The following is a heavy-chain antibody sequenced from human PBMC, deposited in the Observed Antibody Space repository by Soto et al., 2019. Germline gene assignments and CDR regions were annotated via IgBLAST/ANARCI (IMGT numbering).Heavy chain of an antibody. D-gene: IGHD6-19*01. CDR1: GFTFSTSW. CDR3: ASEYTSGWKPLGY. CDR2: INRDGSNT. Sequence: PGGSLRLSCAASGFTFSTSWMHWVRQAPGKGLVWVSRINRDGSNTTYADSVKGRFTISGDNAKNTLYLQMNSLRVEDTAVYYCASEYTSGWKPLGYWGQGTLVTVSS. J-gene: IGHJ4*02. V-gene: IGHV3-74*01.